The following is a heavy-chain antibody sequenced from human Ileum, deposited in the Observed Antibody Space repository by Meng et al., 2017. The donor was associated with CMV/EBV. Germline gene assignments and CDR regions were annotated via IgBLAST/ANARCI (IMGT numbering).Heavy chain of an antibody. V-gene: IGHV4-39*07. Sequence: GSLRLSCTVSGGSIGSNSSYWAWIRQPPGKGLEWIGSIYYTGSTYYNQSLNSRVTMSVDSSKTHFSLKLSSVTAADTAVYYCARQHCLAATCYACFDGWGQGSLVTVSS. J-gene: IGHJ4*02. CDR3: ARQHCLAATCYACFDG. CDR1: GGSIGSNSSY. CDR2: IYYTGST. D-gene: IGHD2-2*01.